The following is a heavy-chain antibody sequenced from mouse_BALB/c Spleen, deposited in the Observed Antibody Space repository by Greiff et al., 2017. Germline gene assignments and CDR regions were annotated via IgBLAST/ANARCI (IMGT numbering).Heavy chain of an antibody. CDR1: GFTFSSYA. J-gene: IGHJ2*01. V-gene: IGHV5-9-4*01. CDR3: ATLRLDY. D-gene: IGHD2-4*01. Sequence: EVQLVESGGGLVKPGGSLKLSCAASGFTFSSYAMSWVRQSPEKRLEWVAEISSGGSYTYYPDTVTGRFTISRDNAKNTLYLEMSSLRSEDTAMYYCATLRLDYWGQGTTLTVSS. CDR2: ISSGGSYT.